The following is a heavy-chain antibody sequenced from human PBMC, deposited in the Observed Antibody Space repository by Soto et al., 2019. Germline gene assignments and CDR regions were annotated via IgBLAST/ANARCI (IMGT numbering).Heavy chain of an antibody. D-gene: IGHD1-26*01. V-gene: IGHV3-30*04. CDR1: GFTFSSYA. J-gene: IGHJ6*02. CDR2: ISYDGSNK. CDR3: ARPNSGSYYYYYYGIDV. Sequence: GGSLRLSCAASGFTFSSYAMHWVRQAPGKGLEWVAVISYDGSNKYYADSVKGRFTISRDNSKNTLYLQMNSLRAEDTAVYYCARPNSGSYYYYYYGIDVWGQGTTVTVSS.